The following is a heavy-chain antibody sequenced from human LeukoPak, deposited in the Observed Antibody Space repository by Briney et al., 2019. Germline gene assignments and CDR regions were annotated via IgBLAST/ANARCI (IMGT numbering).Heavy chain of an antibody. D-gene: IGHD1-26*01. V-gene: IGHV4-59*11. J-gene: IGHJ4*02. CDR1: GGSISSHY. CDR3: AGGTDYYFDY. Sequence: PETLSLTCTVSGGSISSHYWSWIRQPPGKGLEWIGYIYYSGSTNYNPSLKSRVTISVDTSKNQFSLRLSSVTAADTAVYYCAGGTDYYFDYWGQGTLVTVSS. CDR2: IYYSGST.